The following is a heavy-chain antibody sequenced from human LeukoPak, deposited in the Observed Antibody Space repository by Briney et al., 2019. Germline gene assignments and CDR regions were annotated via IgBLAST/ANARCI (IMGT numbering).Heavy chain of an antibody. CDR1: GFTFSSYA. J-gene: IGHJ4*02. D-gene: IGHD6-19*01. CDR3: ARGQWLENYFDY. V-gene: IGHV3-23*01. Sequence: GGSLRLSCAASGFTFSSYAMSWVRQAPGKGLEWVSAISGSGGSTYYADSVKGRFTISRDNAKNSLYLQMNSLRAEDTAVYYCARGQWLENYFDYWGQGTLVTVSS. CDR2: ISGSGGST.